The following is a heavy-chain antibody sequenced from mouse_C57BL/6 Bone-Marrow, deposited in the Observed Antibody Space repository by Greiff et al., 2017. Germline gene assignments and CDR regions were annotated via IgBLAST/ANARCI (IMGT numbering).Heavy chain of an antibody. D-gene: IGHD6-1*01. CDR1: VFTFRSYA. CDR2: ISAGGSDT. V-gene: IGHV5-4*01. Sequence: EVQLVQSGGCLVKPGGSLSLSCAASVFTFRSYAMSWVRPTPEKRLEWVATISAGGSDTYYPDNVKGRFTISRDNAKNNLYLQMGHLKSEDTAMYYRARDNLCLHYWGQGTTPTDSS. J-gene: IGHJ2*01. CDR3: ARDNLCLHY.